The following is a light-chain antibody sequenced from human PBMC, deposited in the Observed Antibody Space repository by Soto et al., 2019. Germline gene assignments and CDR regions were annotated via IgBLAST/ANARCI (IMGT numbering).Light chain of an antibody. CDR3: KQRSNWVT. CDR2: DAY. CDR1: QSVSSY. V-gene: IGKV3-11*01. J-gene: IGKJ3*01. Sequence: EIVLTQSPATLSLSPGERATLSCRASQSVSSYLAWYQQKPGQAPRLLIYDAYNRSTGIPARFSGSGSGTYFTLTISSLEPEDFAVYYCKQRSNWVTFGPGTKVDIK.